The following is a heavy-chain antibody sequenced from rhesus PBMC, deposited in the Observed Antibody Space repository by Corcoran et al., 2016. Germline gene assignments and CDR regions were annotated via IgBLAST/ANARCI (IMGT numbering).Heavy chain of an antibody. CDR2: IYGSSTST. Sequence: QVQLQESGPGVVKPSETLSLTCAVSGGSISDSYRWSWIRQAPGKGLEWIGYIYGSSTSTNYNPSLKSRVTISKDTSKNQFSLKLSSVTAADTAVFYCARVAVTYWYFDLWGPGTPITISS. D-gene: IGHD4-23*01. CDR3: ARVAVTYWYFDL. J-gene: IGHJ2*01. CDR1: GGSISDSYR. V-gene: IGHV4S10*01.